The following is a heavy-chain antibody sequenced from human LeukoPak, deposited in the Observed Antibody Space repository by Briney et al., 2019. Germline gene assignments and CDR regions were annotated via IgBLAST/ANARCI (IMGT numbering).Heavy chain of an antibody. J-gene: IGHJ5*02. D-gene: IGHD2-15*01. CDR3: ATRGTDCSGGSCPGGYNWFDP. CDR2: IYYSGST. CDR1: GGSISSSSYY. Sequence: SETLSLTCTVSGGSISSSSYYWGWIRQPPGKGLEWIGSIYYSGSTYYNPSLKSRVTISVDTSKNQFSLKLSSVTAADTAVYYCATRGTDCSGGSCPGGYNWFDPWGQGTLVTVSS. V-gene: IGHV4-39*07.